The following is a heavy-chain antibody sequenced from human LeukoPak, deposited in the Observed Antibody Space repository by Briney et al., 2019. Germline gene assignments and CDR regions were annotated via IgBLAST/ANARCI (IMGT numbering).Heavy chain of an antibody. V-gene: IGHV1-46*01. J-gene: IGHJ4*02. CDR2: IYPRDGST. CDR3: ARDQEGFDY. CDR1: GYTFTNNY. Sequence: ASVKVSCKASGYTFTNNYLHWVRQAPGQGLEWMGMIYPRDGSTSYAQNFQGRVTVTRDTSTTTVHMELRGLRSEDTAVYYCARDQEGFDYWGQGTVVTVSS.